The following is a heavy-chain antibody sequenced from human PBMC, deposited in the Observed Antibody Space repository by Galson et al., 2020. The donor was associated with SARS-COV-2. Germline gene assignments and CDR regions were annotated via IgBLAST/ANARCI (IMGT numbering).Heavy chain of an antibody. D-gene: IGHD2-8*02. Sequence: ASVKVSCKVSGYTLTELSMHWVRQAPGNGLEWMGGFDPEDGETIYAQKFQGRVTMTEDTSTDTAYMELSSLRSEDTAVYYCATSGPYCTGGVCPNWFDPWGQGTLVTVSS. CDR1: GYTLTELS. J-gene: IGHJ5*02. CDR3: ATSGPYCTGGVCPNWFDP. V-gene: IGHV1-24*01. CDR2: FDPEDGET.